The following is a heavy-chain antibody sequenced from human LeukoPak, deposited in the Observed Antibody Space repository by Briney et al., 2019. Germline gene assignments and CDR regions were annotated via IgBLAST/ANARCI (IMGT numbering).Heavy chain of an antibody. Sequence: SETLSLTCTVSGGSISSSSYYWGWIRQPPGKGLEWIGSIYYSGSTYYNPSLKSRVTISVDTSKNQFSLKLSSVTAADTAVYYCASNYYDSSVPFDYWGQGTLVTVSS. J-gene: IGHJ4*02. CDR1: GGSISSSSYY. V-gene: IGHV4-39*07. CDR2: IYYSGST. CDR3: ASNYYDSSVPFDY. D-gene: IGHD3-22*01.